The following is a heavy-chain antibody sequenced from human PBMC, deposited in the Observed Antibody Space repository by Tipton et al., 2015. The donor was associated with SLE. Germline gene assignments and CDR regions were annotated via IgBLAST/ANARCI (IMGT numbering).Heavy chain of an antibody. V-gene: IGHV3-11*04. D-gene: IGHD4-17*01. J-gene: IGHJ4*02. CDR3: ARHYGDYLDYFDY. CDR2: ISSSGSTI. Sequence: SLRLSCAASGFTFSDYYMSWIRQAPGKGLEWVSYISSSGSTIYYADSVKGRFTISRDNAKNSLYLQMNSLRAEDTAVYYCARHYGDYLDYFDYWGQGTLVTVSS. CDR1: GFTFSDYY.